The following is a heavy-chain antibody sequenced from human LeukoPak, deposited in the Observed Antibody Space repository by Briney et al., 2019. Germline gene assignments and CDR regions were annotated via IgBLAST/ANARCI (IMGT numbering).Heavy chain of an antibody. CDR2: IYYSGST. V-gene: IGHV4-39*01. D-gene: IGHD3-10*01. J-gene: IGHJ4*02. CDR3: ARPTCYYGSGSTY. Sequence: SETLSLTCTVSGGSISSSVYYWGWIRQPPGKGLEWIGSIYYSGSTYYNPSLKSRVTISVDTSKNQFSLKLTSVTAADTAVYYCARPTCYYGSGSTYWGQGTLVTVSS. CDR1: GGSISSSVYY.